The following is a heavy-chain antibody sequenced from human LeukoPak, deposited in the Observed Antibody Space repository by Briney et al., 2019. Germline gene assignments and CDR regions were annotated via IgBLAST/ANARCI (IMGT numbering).Heavy chain of an antibody. D-gene: IGHD4-23*01. CDR2: IYSGGST. J-gene: IGHJ3*02. Sequence: GGSLRLSCAASGFTVSSNYMSWVRQAPGKGLEWVSVIYSGGSTYYADSVKGRFTISRDNSKNTLYLQMNSLRAEDTAVYYCARERRTTEVTRDAFDIWGQGTMVTVSS. CDR1: GFTVSSNY. V-gene: IGHV3-66*01. CDR3: ARERRTTEVTRDAFDI.